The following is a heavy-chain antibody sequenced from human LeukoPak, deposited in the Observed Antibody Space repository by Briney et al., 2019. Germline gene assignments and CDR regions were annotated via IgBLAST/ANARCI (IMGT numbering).Heavy chain of an antibody. D-gene: IGHD5-18*01. J-gene: IGHJ4*02. Sequence: SETLSLTCTVSGGSISSYYWSWIRQPPGKELEWIGYIYTSGSTNYNPSLKSRVTISVDTSKNQFSLKLSSVTAADTAVYYCARGRKAMAYFDYWGQGTLVTVSS. CDR2: IYTSGST. CDR3: ARGRKAMAYFDY. CDR1: GGSISSYY. V-gene: IGHV4-4*09.